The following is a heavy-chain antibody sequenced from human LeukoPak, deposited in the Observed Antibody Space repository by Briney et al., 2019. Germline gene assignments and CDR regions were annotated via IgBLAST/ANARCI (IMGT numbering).Heavy chain of an antibody. V-gene: IGHV3-74*01. J-gene: IGHJ4*02. CDR3: ARDHTIFGVVIAFDY. CDR1: GFTFSDAW. D-gene: IGHD3-3*01. Sequence: GGSLRLSCAASGFTFSDAWMTWVRQAPGKGLVWVSRIHNDGRTINYADSVKGRFTISRDNAKNSLYLQMNSLRAEDTAVYYCARDHTIFGVVIAFDYWGQGTLVTVSS. CDR2: IHNDGRTI.